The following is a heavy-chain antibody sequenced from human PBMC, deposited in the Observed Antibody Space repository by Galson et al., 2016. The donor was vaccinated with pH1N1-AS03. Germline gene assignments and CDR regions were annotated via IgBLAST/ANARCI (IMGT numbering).Heavy chain of an antibody. CDR3: TRDSGRSSSIWFDP. J-gene: IGHJ5*02. V-gene: IGHV3-15*01. Sequence: SLRLSCAASGFTFSNAWMSWVRQAPGKGLEWVGRVKRKTDGGTTDYAAPVKGRFPISRDDSKDTVYLQMDSLKTEDTAVYYCTRDSGRSSSIWFDPWGPGTLVTVSS. CDR1: GFTFSNAW. CDR2: VKRKTDGGTT. D-gene: IGHD6-6*01.